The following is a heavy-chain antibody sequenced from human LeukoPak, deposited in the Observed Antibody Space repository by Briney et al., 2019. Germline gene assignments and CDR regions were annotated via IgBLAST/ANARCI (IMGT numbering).Heavy chain of an antibody. D-gene: IGHD3-22*01. CDR3: ARSINMIPEDY. CDR1: GLTLSRYS. V-gene: IGHV3-7*04. CDR2: MKEDGSET. J-gene: IGHJ4*02. Sequence: GCALTLSCRGSGLTLSRYSMSWVRPAPGKGLEWVAYMKEDGSETDYVDSVRGRFTVSRDSAKNSLFLQMSSLRGEDTAVYYCARSINMIPEDYWGQGTLVTVSS.